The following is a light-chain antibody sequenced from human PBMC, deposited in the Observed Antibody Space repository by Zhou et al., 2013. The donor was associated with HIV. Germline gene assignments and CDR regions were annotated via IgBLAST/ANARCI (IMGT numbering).Light chain of an antibody. J-gene: IGKJ5*01. V-gene: IGKV3-20*01. CDR3: QQYNTYPIT. Sequence: EIVLTQSPGTLSLSPGDRATLSCRASQSVSNYLVWYQRKPGQAPKVLIFGASTRANGIPDRFSGSGSGTEFTLTISRLEPEDFATYYCQQYNTYPITFGQGTRLEI. CDR1: QSVSNY. CDR2: GAS.